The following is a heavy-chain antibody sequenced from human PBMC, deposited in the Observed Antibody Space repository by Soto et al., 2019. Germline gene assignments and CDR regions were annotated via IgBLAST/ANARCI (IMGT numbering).Heavy chain of an antibody. CDR3: AKDIVVVPAAIPEHYYYGMDV. CDR2: ISGSGGST. D-gene: IGHD2-2*02. V-gene: IGHV3-23*01. J-gene: IGHJ6*02. Sequence: GGSLRLSCAASGFTFSSYAMSWVRQAPGKGLEWVSAISGSGGSTYYADSVKGRFTISRDNSKNTLYPQMNSLRAEDTAVYYCAKDIVVVPAAIPEHYYYGMDVWGQGTTVTVSS. CDR1: GFTFSSYA.